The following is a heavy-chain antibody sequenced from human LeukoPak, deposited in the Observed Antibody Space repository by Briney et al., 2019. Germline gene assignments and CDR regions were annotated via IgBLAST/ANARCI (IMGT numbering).Heavy chain of an antibody. CDR2: ISHSGTT. D-gene: IGHD6-19*01. J-gene: IGHJ4*02. CDR3: ARWDDSAWAFGN. V-gene: IGHV4-59*08. CDR1: GGSISSYS. Sequence: SETLSLTCIVSGGSISSYSWNWIRQSPGKGLEWVGYISHSGTTSYNSYLRSRVTISVDTSKNQLSLKLTSVTAADTAVYYCARWDDSAWAFGNWGPGTLVTVSS.